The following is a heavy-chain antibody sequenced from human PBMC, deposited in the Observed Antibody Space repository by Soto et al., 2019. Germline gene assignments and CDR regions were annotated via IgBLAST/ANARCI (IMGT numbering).Heavy chain of an antibody. V-gene: IGHV4-31*03. J-gene: IGHJ5*02. Sequence: QVQLQESGPGLVKPSQTLSLTCTVSGGSISSGGYYWSWMRQHPGKGLEWIGYIYYSGSTYYNPSLKSRVTISVDTSKNQFSLKLSSVTAADTAVYYCARSHKRWYYYDSSGLGWFDPWGQGTLVTVSS. CDR3: ARSHKRWYYYDSSGLGWFDP. D-gene: IGHD3-22*01. CDR1: GGSISSGGYY. CDR2: IYYSGST.